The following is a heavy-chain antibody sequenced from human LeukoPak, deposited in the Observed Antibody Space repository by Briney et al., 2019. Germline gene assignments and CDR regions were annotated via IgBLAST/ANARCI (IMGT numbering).Heavy chain of an antibody. J-gene: IGHJ4*02. CDR3: ARNNSSAYDY. CDR2: ISAYNGYA. Sequence: ASVKVSCKASGYTFTSYGISWVRQAPGQGLEWMGWISAYNGYAKYAQNVQGRVTMTTDTSTSTAYMDLRSLRSDDTAVYYCARNNSSAYDYWGQGTLVTVST. CDR1: GYTFTSYG. V-gene: IGHV1-18*01. D-gene: IGHD2-15*01.